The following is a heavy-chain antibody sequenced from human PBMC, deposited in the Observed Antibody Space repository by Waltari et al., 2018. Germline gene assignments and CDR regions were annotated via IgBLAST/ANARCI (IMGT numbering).Heavy chain of an antibody. D-gene: IGHD4-17*01. V-gene: IGHV1-69*08. J-gene: IGHJ5*02. Sequence: QVQLVQSGAEVKKPGSSVKVSCKASGGTFSSYAISWVRQAPGQGLEWMGRIIPCVGTANYAQKCQGRVTITADKSTSTAYMELSSLRSEDTAVYYCARGLHYTVTTLYNWFDPWGQGTLVTVSS. CDR3: ARGLHYTVTTLYNWFDP. CDR2: IIPCVGTA. CDR1: GGTFSSYA.